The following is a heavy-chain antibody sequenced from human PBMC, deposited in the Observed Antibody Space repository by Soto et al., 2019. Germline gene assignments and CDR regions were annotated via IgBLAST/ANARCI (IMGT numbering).Heavy chain of an antibody. J-gene: IGHJ4*02. CDR3: EKDFRWLVDF. V-gene: IGHV3-30*09. Sequence: QVQLVESGGGVVQPGTSLRLSCAASGFTFSRSSMHWVRQAPGKGLEWVAIISSGGDTKFYADSVKDRFAISRDNSKNTVYLQMNSLRAEATALYYCEKDFRWLVDFWGQGTLVTVSS. D-gene: IGHD6-19*01. CDR2: ISSGGDTK. CDR1: GFTFSRSS.